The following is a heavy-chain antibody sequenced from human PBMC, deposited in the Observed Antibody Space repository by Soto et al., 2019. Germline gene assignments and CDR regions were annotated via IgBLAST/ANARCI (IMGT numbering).Heavy chain of an antibody. D-gene: IGHD2-15*01. CDR3: ARASSQDAFDI. J-gene: IGHJ3*02. CDR1: GFTFSSYS. Sequence: GGSLRLSCAASGFTFSSYSMNWVRQAPGKGLEWVSSISSSSSYIYYADSVKGRFTISRDNAKNSLYLQMNSLRAEDTAVYYCARASSQDAFDIWGQGTMVTVSS. CDR2: ISSSSSYI. V-gene: IGHV3-21*01.